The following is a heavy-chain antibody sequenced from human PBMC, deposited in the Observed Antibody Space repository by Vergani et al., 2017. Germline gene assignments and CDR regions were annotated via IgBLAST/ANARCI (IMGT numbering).Heavy chain of an antibody. Sequence: EAQLLESGGGLVQPGGSLRLSCAASGFTFSSFAMSWVRQAPGKGLEWVSAISGSGGSTYYADSVKGRFTISRDNSKNTLYLQMNSLRAEDTAVYYCAKDALTYSSGPKEYYFDYWGQGTLVTVSS. CDR3: AKDALTYSSGPKEYYFDY. CDR2: ISGSGGST. CDR1: GFTFSSFA. D-gene: IGHD3-22*01. J-gene: IGHJ4*02. V-gene: IGHV3-23*01.